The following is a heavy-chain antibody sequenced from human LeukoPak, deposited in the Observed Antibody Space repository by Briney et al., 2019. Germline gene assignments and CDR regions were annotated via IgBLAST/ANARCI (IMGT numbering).Heavy chain of an antibody. CDR3: ARDDYGGNSYYYYYYMDV. Sequence: PGGSLRLSCAASGFTFSTYSMNWVRQAPGKGLEWVSSISSSSYIYYADSVKGRFTISRDNAKTSLYLQMNSLRAEDTAVYYCARDDYGGNSYYYYYYMDVWGKGTTVTISS. CDR1: GFTFSTYS. CDR2: ISSSSYI. J-gene: IGHJ6*03. D-gene: IGHD4-23*01. V-gene: IGHV3-21*01.